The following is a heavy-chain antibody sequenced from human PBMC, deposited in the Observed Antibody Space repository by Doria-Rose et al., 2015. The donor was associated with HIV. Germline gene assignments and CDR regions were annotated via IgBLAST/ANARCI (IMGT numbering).Heavy chain of an antibody. J-gene: IGHJ4*02. CDR1: GDSISTYY. CDR2: IYYSGST. CDR3: ARGTFYDSSGYYPYFDY. V-gene: IGHV4-59*01. D-gene: IGHD3-22*01. Sequence: AQLLESGPGLVKPSETLSLTCSVSGDSISTYYWNWIRQPPGNGLEWNRYIYYSGSTNYNPSLKSRVTISVDTSKNQFSLKLSSVTAADTAVYYCARGTFYDSSGYYPYFDYWGQGTLVTVSS.